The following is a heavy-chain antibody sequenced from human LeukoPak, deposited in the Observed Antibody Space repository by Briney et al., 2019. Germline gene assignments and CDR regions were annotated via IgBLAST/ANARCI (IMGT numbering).Heavy chain of an antibody. Sequence: GGSLRLSCAASGFTFSSYAMGWVRQAPGKGLEWVSSISGSGGSTYYAVSVKGRFTISRDNSKSTLYLQMNSLRAGDTALYCCAKAGYINYYAYYHMDVWGKGTTVTVSS. CDR1: GFTFSSYA. CDR2: ISGSGGST. J-gene: IGHJ6*03. D-gene: IGHD3-9*01. V-gene: IGHV3-23*01. CDR3: AKAGYINYYAYYHMDV.